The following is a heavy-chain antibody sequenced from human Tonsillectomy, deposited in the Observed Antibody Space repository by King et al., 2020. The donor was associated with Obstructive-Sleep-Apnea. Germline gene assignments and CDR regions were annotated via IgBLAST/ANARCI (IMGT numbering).Heavy chain of an antibody. CDR1: GYAFTGYY. Sequence: VQLVESGSEVKKPGASVKVSCKASGYAFTGYYMHWVRQAPGQGLEWLGWINPNSGGTKCAQNFQGWGTMTRDTSINTAYMELSRLRSDDTAVYYCARATGDSSIPFDYWGQGTLVTVTS. CDR3: ARATGDSSIPFDY. CDR2: INPNSGGT. J-gene: IGHJ4*02. V-gene: IGHV1-2*04. D-gene: IGHD3-22*01.